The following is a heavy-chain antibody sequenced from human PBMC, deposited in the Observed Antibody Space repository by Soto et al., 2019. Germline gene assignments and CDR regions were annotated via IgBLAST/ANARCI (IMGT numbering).Heavy chain of an antibody. CDR3: ARHYYDFWRELRLEAFDI. J-gene: IGHJ3*02. CDR2: IYPGDSDT. CDR1: GYSFTSYW. Sequence: GESLKISCKGSGYSFTSYWIGWVRQMPGKGLEWMGIIYPGDSDTRYSPSFQGQVTISADKSISTAYLQWSSLKASDTAMYYCARHYYDFWRELRLEAFDIWGQGTMVTVSS. V-gene: IGHV5-51*01. D-gene: IGHD3-3*01.